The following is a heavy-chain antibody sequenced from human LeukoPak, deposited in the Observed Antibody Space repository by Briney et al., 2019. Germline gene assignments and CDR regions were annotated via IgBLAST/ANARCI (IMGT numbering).Heavy chain of an antibody. J-gene: IGHJ4*02. Sequence: PSETLSPTCTVSGGSISSYYWSWLRQPPGKGLEWLGNMYHSGTTKYNPSLESRVTISVDTPKNQFSLNLSSVTAADTAVYYCANSQHWLAFRYWGQGTLVTVSS. V-gene: IGHV4-59*01. CDR2: MYHSGTT. CDR3: ANSQHWLAFRY. CDR1: GGSISSYY. D-gene: IGHD6-19*01.